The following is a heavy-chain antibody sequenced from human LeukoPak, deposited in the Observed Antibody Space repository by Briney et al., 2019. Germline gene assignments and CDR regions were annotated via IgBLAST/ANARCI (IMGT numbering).Heavy chain of an antibody. CDR3: ARPYYDFWSDLDY. J-gene: IGHJ4*02. V-gene: IGHV1-2*02. D-gene: IGHD3-3*01. Sequence: ASVKVSCKASGYTFTGYYMHWVRQAPGQGLEWMGWINPNSGGTNYAQKFQGRVTMTRDTSISTAYMELSRLRSDDTAVYYCARPYYDFWSDLDYWGQGTLVTVSS. CDR2: INPNSGGT. CDR1: GYTFTGYY.